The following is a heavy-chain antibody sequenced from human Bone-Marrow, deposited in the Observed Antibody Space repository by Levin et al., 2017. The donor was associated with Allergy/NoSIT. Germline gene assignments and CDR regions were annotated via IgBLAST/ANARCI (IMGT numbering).Heavy chain of an antibody. CDR3: GSYLEH. CDR1: GFIFSNYA. J-gene: IGHJ4*02. Sequence: HSGGSLRLSCVASGFIFSNYAMHWVRQAPGKGLEWVALISYDGSKKYYADSVKGRFTISRDDSENTLYLQMISLRGEDTAVYYCGSYLEHWGQGTLVTVSS. CDR2: ISYDGSKK. V-gene: IGHV3-30-3*01.